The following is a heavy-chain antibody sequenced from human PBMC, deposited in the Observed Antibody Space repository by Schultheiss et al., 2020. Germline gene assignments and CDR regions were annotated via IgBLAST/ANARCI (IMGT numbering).Heavy chain of an antibody. D-gene: IGHD6-13*01. V-gene: IGHV3-33*01. CDR3: ARAFVSSSWYVMDV. J-gene: IGHJ6*03. CDR1: GFTFSSYG. CDR2: IWYDGSNK. Sequence: GESLKISCAASGFTFSSYGMHWVRQAPGKGLEWVAVIWYDGSNKYYADSVKGRCTISRDNSKNTLYLQMNSLRAEDTAVYYCARAFVSSSWYVMDVWGRGTTVTVSS.